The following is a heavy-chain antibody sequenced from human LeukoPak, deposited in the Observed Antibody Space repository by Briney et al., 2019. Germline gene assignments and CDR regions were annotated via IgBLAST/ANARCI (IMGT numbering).Heavy chain of an antibody. V-gene: IGHV4-61*02. D-gene: IGHD6-6*01. CDR3: ARGRRGARGSSSSHYMDV. CDR2: IYTSGST. CDR1: GGSISSGSYY. J-gene: IGHJ6*03. Sequence: PSETLSLTCTVSGGSISSGSYYWSWIRQPAGKGLEWIGRIYTSGSTNYNPSLKSRVTISVDTSKNQFSLKLSSVTAADTAVYYCARGRRGARGSSSSHYMDVWGKGTTVTVSS.